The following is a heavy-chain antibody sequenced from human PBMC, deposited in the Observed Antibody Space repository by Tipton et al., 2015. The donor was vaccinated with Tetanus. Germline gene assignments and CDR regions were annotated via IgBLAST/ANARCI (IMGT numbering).Heavy chain of an antibody. D-gene: IGHD3-22*01. CDR3: ARDSYYYDSSGYYDY. V-gene: IGHV3-53*01. CDR1: GFTFSSYA. CDR2: IHSGGST. Sequence: GSLRLSCAASGFTFSSYAMHWVRQAPGKGLEWVSVIHSGGSTYYADSVKGRFTISRDNSKNTLYLQMNSLRAEDTAVYYCARDSYYYDSSGYYDYWGQGTLVTVSS. J-gene: IGHJ4*02.